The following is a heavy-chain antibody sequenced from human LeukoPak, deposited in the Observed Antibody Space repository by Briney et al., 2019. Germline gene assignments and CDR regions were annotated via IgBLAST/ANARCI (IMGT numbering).Heavy chain of an antibody. CDR2: ISYDGSNK. D-gene: IGHD5-12*01. V-gene: IGHV3-30-3*01. Sequence: PGGSLRLSCAASGFTFSSYAMHWVRQAPGKGLEWVAVISYDGSNKYYADSVKGRFTISRDNSKNTLYLQMNSLRAEDTAVYYCARARKAMATIPVYWGQGTLVTVSS. J-gene: IGHJ4*02. CDR1: GFTFSSYA. CDR3: ARARKAMATIPVY.